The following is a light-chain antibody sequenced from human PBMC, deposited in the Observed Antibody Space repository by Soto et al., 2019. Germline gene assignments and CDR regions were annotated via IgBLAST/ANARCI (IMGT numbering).Light chain of an antibody. Sequence: QSALTQPASVSGSPGQSITVSCTGTSSDVGGYNSVSWYQQHPGKTPKLMIFEVNNRPSGVSNRFSGSKSGNTASLTISGLQAEDEADYHCTSYTNSNTYVFGTGTKLTVL. V-gene: IGLV2-14*01. CDR3: TSYTNSNTYV. CDR2: EVN. CDR1: SSDVGGYNS. J-gene: IGLJ1*01.